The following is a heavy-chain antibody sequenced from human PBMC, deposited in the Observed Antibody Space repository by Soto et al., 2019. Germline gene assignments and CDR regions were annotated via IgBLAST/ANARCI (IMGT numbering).Heavy chain of an antibody. D-gene: IGHD3-10*01. CDR3: AKEYYGSGTSYPYYYGMDV. CDR1: GFTFSSYA. CDR2: ISGSGGST. Sequence: GGSLRLSCAASGFTFSSYAMSWVRQAPGKGLEWVSAISGSGGSTYYADSVKGRFTISRDNSKNTLYLQMNSLRAEDTAVYYCAKEYYGSGTSYPYYYGMDVWGQGTTVTVSS. J-gene: IGHJ6*02. V-gene: IGHV3-23*01.